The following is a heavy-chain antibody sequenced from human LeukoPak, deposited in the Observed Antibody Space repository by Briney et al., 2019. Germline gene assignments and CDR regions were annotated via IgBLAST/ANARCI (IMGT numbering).Heavy chain of an antibody. CDR1: GGTFSSYA. Sequence: SVKVSCKASGGTFSSYAISWVRQAPGQGLEWMGGIVPIFGTANYAQKFQGRVTITADKSTSTAYMELSSLRSEDTAVYYCARDIGGYCSGGSCLVAFDIWGQGTMVTVSS. CDR3: ARDIGGYCSGGSCLVAFDI. V-gene: IGHV1-69*06. CDR2: IVPIFGTA. J-gene: IGHJ3*02. D-gene: IGHD2-15*01.